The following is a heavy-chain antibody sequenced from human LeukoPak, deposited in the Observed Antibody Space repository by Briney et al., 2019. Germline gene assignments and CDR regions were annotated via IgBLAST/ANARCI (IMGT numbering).Heavy chain of an antibody. CDR2: LSYDGSET. V-gene: IGHV3-30*04. J-gene: IGHJ4*02. CDR1: GFSFSEYA. CDR3: ARGGSSGD. Sequence: GGSLRLSCAASGFSFSEYAMHWVRQAPGKGLEWVAVLSYDGSETYYKDSVKGRFTISRDNSKNTLYLQMNSLRAEDTAVYYCARGGSSGDWGQGTLVTVSS. D-gene: IGHD6-6*01.